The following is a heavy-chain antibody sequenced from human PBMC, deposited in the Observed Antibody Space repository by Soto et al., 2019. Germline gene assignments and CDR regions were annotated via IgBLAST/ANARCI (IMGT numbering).Heavy chain of an antibody. CDR1: GFSLSTNGVG. J-gene: IGHJ4*02. CDR3: ARKNNRDHPTDY. CDR2: IYWDDAK. Sequence: QITLKESGPTLVKPTQTLTLTCTFSGFSLSTNGVGVGWIRQPPGKALEWLAVIYWDDAKHYSPSLKSRLTITKDTFKNQVVLTMTNIDPVDTATYFCARKNNRDHPTDYWGQGTLVTVSS. D-gene: IGHD2-21*02. V-gene: IGHV2-5*02.